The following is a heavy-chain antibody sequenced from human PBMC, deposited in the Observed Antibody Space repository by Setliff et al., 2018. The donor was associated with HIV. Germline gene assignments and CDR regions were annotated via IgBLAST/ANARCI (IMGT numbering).Heavy chain of an antibody. Sequence: GGSLRLSCAASGFPFSNYAMSWVRQAPGKGLEWVSGISAGGGTTYYADSVKGRFTISRDNSKNTVFLQMNSLRAEDTAVYFCAKHHYCSGSSCSYDFWGRGTLVTVSS. CDR2: ISAGGGTT. CDR1: GFPFSNYA. CDR3: AKHHYCSGSSCSYDF. D-gene: IGHD2-15*01. V-gene: IGHV3-23*01. J-gene: IGHJ4*02.